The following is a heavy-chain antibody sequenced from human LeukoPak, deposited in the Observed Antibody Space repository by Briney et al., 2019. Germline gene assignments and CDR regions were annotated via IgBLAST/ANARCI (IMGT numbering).Heavy chain of an antibody. Sequence: GGSLRLSCAASGFTFSSYEMNWVRQAPGKGLEWVSYISSSGSTIYYVDSVKGRFTISRDNAKNSLYPQMNSLRAEDTAVYYCARHIGIVAANYFDYWGQGTLVTVSS. CDR1: GFTFSSYE. CDR2: ISSSGSTI. V-gene: IGHV3-48*03. J-gene: IGHJ4*02. CDR3: ARHIGIVAANYFDY. D-gene: IGHD5-12*01.